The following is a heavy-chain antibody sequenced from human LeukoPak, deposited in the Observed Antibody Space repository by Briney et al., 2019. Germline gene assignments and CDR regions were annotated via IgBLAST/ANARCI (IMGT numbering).Heavy chain of an antibody. CDR3: AKALREGDYRY. D-gene: IGHD3-3*01. V-gene: IGHV3-23*01. J-gene: IGHJ4*02. Sequence: PGGSLRLSCAASGFTFSSYAMSWVRQASGKGLEWVSTISGSGGNTYYADSVKGRFTISRDNSKNTLYLQMNSLRAEDTAVYYCAKALREGDYRYWGQGTLVTVSS. CDR2: ISGSGGNT. CDR1: GFTFSSYA.